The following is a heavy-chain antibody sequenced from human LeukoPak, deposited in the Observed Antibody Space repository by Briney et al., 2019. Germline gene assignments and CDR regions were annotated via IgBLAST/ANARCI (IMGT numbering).Heavy chain of an antibody. D-gene: IGHD2-15*01. CDR3: ARAVGSTNSLYDY. CDR2: INPHSGGT. V-gene: IGHV1-2*02. Sequence: ASVKVSCKASGYTLTGYYMHWVRQAPGQGLEWMGWINPHSGGTNYAQKFQGRVTMTRDTSISTAYMELGRLTSDDTAVYYCARAVGSTNSLYDYWGQGTLVTVSS. CDR1: GYTLTGYY. J-gene: IGHJ4*02.